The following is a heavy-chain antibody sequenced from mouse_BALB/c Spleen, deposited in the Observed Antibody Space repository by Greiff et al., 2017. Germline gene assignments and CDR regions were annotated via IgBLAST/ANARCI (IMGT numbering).Heavy chain of an antibody. J-gene: IGHJ2*01. V-gene: IGHV1-15*01. Sequence: VQLQQSGAELVRPGASVTLSCKASGYTFTDYEMHWVKQTPVHGLEWIGAIDPETGGTAYNQKFKGKATLTADKSSSTAYMELRSLTSEDSAVYYCTIPPNYDYWGQGTTLTVSS. CDR2: IDPETGGT. CDR1: GYTFTDYE. D-gene: IGHD1-1*01. CDR3: TIPPNYDY.